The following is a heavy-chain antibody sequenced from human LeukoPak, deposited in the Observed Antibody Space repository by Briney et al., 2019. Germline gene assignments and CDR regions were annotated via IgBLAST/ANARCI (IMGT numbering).Heavy chain of an antibody. J-gene: IGHJ5*02. D-gene: IGHD6-19*01. V-gene: IGHV3-21*01. CDR2: ISSSSYI. CDR1: GFTFSSYS. CDR3: ARDVIAVAGLFDP. Sequence: GGSLRLSCAASGFTFSSYSMNWVRQAPGKGLEWVSSISSSSYIYYADSVKGRFTISRDNAKNSLYLQMNSLRAEDTAVYYCARDVIAVAGLFDPWGQGTLVTVSS.